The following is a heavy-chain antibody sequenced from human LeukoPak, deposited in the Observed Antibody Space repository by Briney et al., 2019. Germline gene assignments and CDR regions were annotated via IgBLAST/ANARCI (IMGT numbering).Heavy chain of an antibody. CDR2: IYYSGST. D-gene: IGHD3-3*01. J-gene: IGHJ5*02. CDR1: GGSISSSSYY. V-gene: IGHV4-39*01. CDR3: FTYYDFWSGYDWFDP. Sequence: SETLSLTCTVSGGSISSSSYYWGWIRQPPGKGLEWIGSIYYSGSTYYNPSLKSRVTISVDTSKNQFSLKLSSVTAADTAVYYCFTYYDFWSGYDWFDPWGQGTLVTVSS.